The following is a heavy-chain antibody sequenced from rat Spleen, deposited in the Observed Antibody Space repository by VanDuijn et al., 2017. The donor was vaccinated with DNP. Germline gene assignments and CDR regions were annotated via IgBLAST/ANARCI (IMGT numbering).Heavy chain of an antibody. CDR3: ATQGYPRPFAF. D-gene: IGHD1-4*01. Sequence: EVKLVESGGGLVQPGRSLKLSCAASGFTFSDYSMAWVRQSPKKGLEWVATIMYDDSITYYRDSVKGRFTISRDNAKSTLYLQMDSLRSEDTATYYCATQGYPRPFAFWGQGTLVTVSS. V-gene: IGHV5S10*01. CDR2: IMYDDSIT. CDR1: GFTFSDYS. J-gene: IGHJ3*01.